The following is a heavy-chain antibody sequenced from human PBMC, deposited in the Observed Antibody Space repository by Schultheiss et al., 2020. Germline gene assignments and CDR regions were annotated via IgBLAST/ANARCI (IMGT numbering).Heavy chain of an antibody. Sequence: SETLSLTCTVSGGSISSYYWSWIRQPPGKGLEWIGYIYYSGSTNYNPSLKSRVTMSVDTSKNQFSLKLSSVTAADTAVYYCAREFDSSGWYRGWFDPWGQGTLVTVSS. CDR3: AREFDSSGWYRGWFDP. CDR1: GGSISSYY. V-gene: IGHV4-59*01. D-gene: IGHD6-19*01. CDR2: IYYSGST. J-gene: IGHJ5*02.